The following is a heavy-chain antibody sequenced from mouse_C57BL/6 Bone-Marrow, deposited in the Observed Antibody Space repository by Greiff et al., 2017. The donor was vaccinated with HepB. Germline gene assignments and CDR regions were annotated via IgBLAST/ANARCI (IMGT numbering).Heavy chain of an antibody. D-gene: IGHD4-1*01. Sequence: QVQLKQSGPELVKPGASVKISCKASGYAFSSSWMNWVKQRPGKGLEWIGRIYPGDGDTNYNGKFKGKATLTVDKSSSTAYMLLSSLTSEDSAVYFCARGTGSYWGQGTTLTVSS. V-gene: IGHV1-82*01. CDR3: ARGTGSY. CDR2: IYPGDGDT. J-gene: IGHJ2*01. CDR1: GYAFSSSW.